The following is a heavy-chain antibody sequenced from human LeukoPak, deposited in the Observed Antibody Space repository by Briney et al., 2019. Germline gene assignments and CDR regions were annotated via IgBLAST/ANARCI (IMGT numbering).Heavy chain of an antibody. CDR3: ARDYGPFVVVAATDWYFDL. D-gene: IGHD2-15*01. CDR1: GYTFTSYG. Sequence: ASVKVSCKASGYTFTSYGISWVRQAPGQGLEWMGWISAYNGNTNYAQKLQGRVTMTTDTSTSTAYMELRSLRSDDTAVYYCARDYGPFVVVAATDWYFDLWAVAPWSLSPQ. CDR2: ISAYNGNT. J-gene: IGHJ2*01. V-gene: IGHV1-18*04.